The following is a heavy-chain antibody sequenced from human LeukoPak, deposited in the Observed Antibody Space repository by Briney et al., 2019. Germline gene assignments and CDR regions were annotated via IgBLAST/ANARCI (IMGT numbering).Heavy chain of an antibody. J-gene: IGHJ5*02. CDR2: INHSGST. CDR3: ARDQYQLLDWFDP. D-gene: IGHD2-2*01. Sequence: SETLSLTCPVYGGSLSGYYWSWIRPPPGKGLEWIGEINHSGSTNNNPSLKSRVTISVDTSKNQFSLTLSSVTAADTAVYYCARDQYQLLDWFDPWGQGTLVTVSS. V-gene: IGHV4-34*01. CDR1: GGSLSGYY.